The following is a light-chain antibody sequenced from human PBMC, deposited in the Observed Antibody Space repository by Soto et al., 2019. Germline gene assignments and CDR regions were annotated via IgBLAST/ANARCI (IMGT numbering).Light chain of an antibody. Sequence: DIQLTPSPSFLSASIGDRVTITCRASQGISSYLAWYQQKSGKAPKLLIYAASTLQSGVPSRFSGSGSGTEFTLTISSLQPEDFATYYCQQLNSYPYTFGQGTKLDLK. CDR2: AAS. CDR1: QGISSY. V-gene: IGKV1-9*01. J-gene: IGKJ2*01. CDR3: QQLNSYPYT.